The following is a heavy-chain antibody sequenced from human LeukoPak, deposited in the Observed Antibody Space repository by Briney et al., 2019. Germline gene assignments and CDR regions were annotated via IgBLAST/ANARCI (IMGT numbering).Heavy chain of an antibody. J-gene: IGHJ5*02. CDR3: ARGGHRRYYYTSGSAFDP. CDR2: ISAYNCNT. D-gene: IGHD3-10*01. Sequence: SVKVSCKASGYTFTNYGISWVRQAPAQGLEWMGWISAYNCNTHYAQNLPGRVTMTTDIYTSTDYMELKSMRSDDTAVYYCARGGHRRYYYTSGSAFDPWGQGNLVTVSS. V-gene: IGHV1-18*01. CDR1: GYTFTNYG.